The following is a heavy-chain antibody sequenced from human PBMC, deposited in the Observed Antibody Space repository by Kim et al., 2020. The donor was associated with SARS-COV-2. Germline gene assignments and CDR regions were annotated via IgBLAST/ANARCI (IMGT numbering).Heavy chain of an antibody. V-gene: IGHV3-15*01. Sequence: GGSLRLSCAASGFTFSNAWMSWVRQAPGKGLEWVGRIKSKTDGGTTDYAAPVKGRFTISRDDSKNTLYLQMNSLKTEDTAVYYCTTPPRSQYDYVWGSYRYGSLMDVWGQGTTVTVSS. J-gene: IGHJ6*02. CDR3: TTPPRSQYDYVWGSYRYGSLMDV. CDR2: IKSKTDGGTT. D-gene: IGHD3-16*02. CDR1: GFTFSNAW.